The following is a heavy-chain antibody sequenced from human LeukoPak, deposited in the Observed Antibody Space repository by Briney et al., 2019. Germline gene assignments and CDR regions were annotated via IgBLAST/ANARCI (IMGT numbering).Heavy chain of an antibody. Sequence: ASAKVSCKASGYTFTSYGISWVRQAPGQGLEWMGWISAYNGNTNYAQKLQGRVTMTTDTSTSTAYMELKSLRSDDTAVYYCARRERIAARPGSGLDYWGQGTLVTVSS. CDR2: ISAYNGNT. D-gene: IGHD6-6*01. CDR3: ARRERIAARPGSGLDY. CDR1: GYTFTSYG. J-gene: IGHJ4*02. V-gene: IGHV1-18*01.